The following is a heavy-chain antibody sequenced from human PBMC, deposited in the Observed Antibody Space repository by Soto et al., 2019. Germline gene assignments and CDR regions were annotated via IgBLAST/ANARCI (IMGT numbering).Heavy chain of an antibody. V-gene: IGHV1-18*01. CDR1: GYTFTSYG. CDR3: ARTITIFGVANDAFDI. J-gene: IGHJ3*02. Sequence: ASVKVSCKASGYTFTSYGISWVRQAPGQGLEWMGWISAYNGNTNYAQKLQGRVTMTTDTSTSTAYMELRSLRSDDTAVYYCARTITIFGVANDAFDIWGQGTMVTVSS. CDR2: ISAYNGNT. D-gene: IGHD3-3*01.